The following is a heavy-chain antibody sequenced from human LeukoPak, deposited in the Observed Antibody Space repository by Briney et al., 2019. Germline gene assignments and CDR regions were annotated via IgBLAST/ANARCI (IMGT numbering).Heavy chain of an antibody. D-gene: IGHD1-1*01. V-gene: IGHV3-21*01. CDR3: ARELEPDGYYYGMDV. J-gene: IGHJ6*02. CDR1: GFTLSSYN. CDR2: ISGSHSYT. Sequence: GGSLRLSCVASGFTLSSYNINWVRQAPGKGLEWVSCISGSHSYTYYGDSVKGRFTISRDDAKNSLDLQMNSLRAEDTAVYYCARELEPDGYYYGMDVWGQGTTVTVSS.